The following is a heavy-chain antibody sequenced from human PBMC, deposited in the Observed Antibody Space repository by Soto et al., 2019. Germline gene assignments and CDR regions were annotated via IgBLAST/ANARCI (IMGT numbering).Heavy chain of an antibody. CDR3: AHSRYYEPFPLY. D-gene: IGHD3-3*01. J-gene: IGHJ4*02. Sequence: QITLKESGPTLVKPTQTLTLTCTFSGFSLSTSGVGVGWIRQPPGKDLEWLALIYWDDDQRYSPSLKSRLAITKDTSKNQVVLTMTNMEPVDTATYYCAHSRYYEPFPLYCGQGTLVTVSS. CDR1: GFSLSTSGVG. CDR2: IYWDDDQ. V-gene: IGHV2-5*02.